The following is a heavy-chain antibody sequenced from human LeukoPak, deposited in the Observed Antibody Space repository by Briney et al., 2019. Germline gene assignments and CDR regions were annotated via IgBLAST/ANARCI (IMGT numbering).Heavy chain of an antibody. V-gene: IGHV3-53*01. CDR3: AKGGRGMTTVTTDAFDI. Sequence: GGSLILSCAASGFTVGSNYMSWVRQAPGKGLEWVSLIYSGGSTNYADSVKGRFTISRDNSKNTLYLQMNSLRAEDTALYYCAKGGRGMTTVTTDAFDIWGQGTMVTVSS. D-gene: IGHD4-17*01. J-gene: IGHJ3*02. CDR2: IYSGGST. CDR1: GFTVGSNY.